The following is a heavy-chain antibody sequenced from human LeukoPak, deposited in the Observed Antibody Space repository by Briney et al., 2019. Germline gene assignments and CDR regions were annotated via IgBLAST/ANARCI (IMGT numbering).Heavy chain of an antibody. CDR3: ASLGGGTLTGNYYFDY. Sequence: ASVKVSCKASGYTFTSYGISWVRQAPGQGLEWMGWISAYNGNTNYAQKLQGRVTMTTDTSTSTAYMELRSLRSDDTAVYYCASLGGGTLTGNYYFDYWGQGTLVTVSS. CDR2: ISAYNGNT. J-gene: IGHJ4*02. CDR1: GYTFTSYG. V-gene: IGHV1-18*01. D-gene: IGHD3-9*01.